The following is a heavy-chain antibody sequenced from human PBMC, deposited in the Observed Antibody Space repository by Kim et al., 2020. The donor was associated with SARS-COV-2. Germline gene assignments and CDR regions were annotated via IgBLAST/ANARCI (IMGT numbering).Heavy chain of an antibody. V-gene: IGHV4-34*01. D-gene: IGHD1-26*01. CDR2: INHSGST. J-gene: IGHJ5*02. Sequence: SETLSLTCAVYGGSFSGYYWSWIRQPPGKGLEWIGEINHSGSTNYNPSLKSRVTISVDTSKNQFSLKLSSVTAADTAVYYCARDAGDWFDPWGQGTLVT. CDR3: ARDAGDWFDP. CDR1: GGSFSGYY.